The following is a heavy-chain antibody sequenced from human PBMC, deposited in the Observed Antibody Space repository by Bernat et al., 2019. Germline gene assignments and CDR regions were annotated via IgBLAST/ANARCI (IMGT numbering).Heavy chain of an antibody. J-gene: IGHJ6*02. V-gene: IGHV4-39*01. CDR1: CGSISSSSYY. CDR2: IYYSGST. D-gene: IGHD1-7*01. CDR3: ARRATGTTYYYYGMDV. Sequence: QLQLQESGPGLVKPSETLSLTCTVSCGSISSSSYYCGWIRQPPGKGLEWIGSIYYSGSTYYNPSLKSRVTISVDTSKNQFSLKLSSVTAADTAVYYCARRATGTTYYYYGMDVWGQGTTVTVSS.